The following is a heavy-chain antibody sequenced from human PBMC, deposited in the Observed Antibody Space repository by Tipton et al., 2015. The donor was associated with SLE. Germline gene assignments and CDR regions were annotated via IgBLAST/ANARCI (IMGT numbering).Heavy chain of an antibody. V-gene: IGHV4-61*02. CDR1: GGSISSGSYS. D-gene: IGHD2-2*01. CDR2: IYPSGTT. CDR3: ARWIAVPATANSDAFDI. Sequence: TLSLTCTVSGGSISSGSYSWSWIRQPAGKGLEWIGRIYPSGTTNYNPSLISRPTMSVDTSNNQLSLRLSSVTAADTAVYYCARWIAVPATANSDAFDIWGQGTMVTVSS. J-gene: IGHJ3*02.